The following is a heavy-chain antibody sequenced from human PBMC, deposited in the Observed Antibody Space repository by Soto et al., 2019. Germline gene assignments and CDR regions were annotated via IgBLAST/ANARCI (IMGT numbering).Heavy chain of an antibody. CDR3: ARGIYGSGSYYKRYYYYYMDV. J-gene: IGHJ6*03. V-gene: IGHV4-34*01. CDR2: INHSGST. D-gene: IGHD3-10*01. Sequence: SETLSLTCAVYGGSFSGYYWSWIRQPPGKGLEWIGGINHSGSTNYNPSLKSRVTISVDTSKNQFSLKLSSVTAADTAVYYCARGIYGSGSYYKRYYYYYMDVWGKGTTVTVS. CDR1: GGSFSGYY.